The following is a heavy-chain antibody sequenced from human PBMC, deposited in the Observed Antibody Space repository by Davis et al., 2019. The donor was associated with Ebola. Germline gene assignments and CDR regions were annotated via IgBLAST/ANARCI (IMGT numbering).Heavy chain of an antibody. CDR1: GGSVSSGSYY. D-gene: IGHD3-10*01. CDR3: ARSNLLGSGSYRPLDY. Sequence: SETLSLTCTVSGGSVSSGSYYWSWIRQPPGKGLEWIGYIYYSGSTNYNPSLKSRVTISADTSKNQFSLKLSSVTAADTAVYYCARSNLLGSGSYRPLDYWGQGTLVTVSS. V-gene: IGHV4-61*01. J-gene: IGHJ4*02. CDR2: IYYSGST.